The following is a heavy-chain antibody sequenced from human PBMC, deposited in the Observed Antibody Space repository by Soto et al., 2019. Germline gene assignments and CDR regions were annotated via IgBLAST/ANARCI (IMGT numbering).Heavy chain of an antibody. CDR2: IKQDGSEK. D-gene: IGHD3-9*01. CDR1: GFTFSSYW. Sequence: GGSLRLSCAASGFTFSSYWMSWVRQAPGKGLEWVANIKQDGSEKYYVDSVKGRFTISRDNAKNSLYLPMNSLRAEDTAVYYCARDREAPSYDILTGYPYPYYYYYGMDVWGQGTTVTVSS. CDR3: ARDREAPSYDILTGYPYPYYYYYGMDV. V-gene: IGHV3-7*05. J-gene: IGHJ6*02.